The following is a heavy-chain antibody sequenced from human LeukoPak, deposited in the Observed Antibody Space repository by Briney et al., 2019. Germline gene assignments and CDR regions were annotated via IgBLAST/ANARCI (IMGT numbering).Heavy chain of an antibody. V-gene: IGHV1-2*02. CDR3: ARSHSSSWYYYYYYMDV. J-gene: IGHJ6*03. CDR1: GYTFTGYY. D-gene: IGHD6-13*01. CDR2: INPNSGGT. Sequence: GASVKVSCKASGYTFTGYYMHWVRQAPGQGLEWMGWINPNSGGTNYAQKFQGRVTMTRDTSISTAYMELSSLRSEDTAVYYCARSHSSSWYYYYYYMDVWGKGTTVTISS.